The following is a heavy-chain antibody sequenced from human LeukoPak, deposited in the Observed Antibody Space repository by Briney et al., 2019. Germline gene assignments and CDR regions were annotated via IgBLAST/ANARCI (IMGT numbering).Heavy chain of an antibody. J-gene: IGHJ5*02. D-gene: IGHD3-3*02. CDR2: IYYSGST. CDR1: GGSISRYY. CDR3: ARDPLSQGWFDP. Sequence: PSETLTLICTVSGGSISRYYWSWIRQPPGKGLEWIGYIYYSGSTNYNPSLKSRVTISVDTSKNQFSLKLSSVTAADTAVYYCARDPLSQGWFDPWGQGTLVTVSS. V-gene: IGHV4-59*01.